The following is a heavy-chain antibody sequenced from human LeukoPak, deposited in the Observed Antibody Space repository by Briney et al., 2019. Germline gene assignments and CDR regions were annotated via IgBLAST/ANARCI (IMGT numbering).Heavy chain of an antibody. CDR2: IKSSGGST. J-gene: IGHJ4*02. Sequence: ASVKVSCTASGYTFTSYYMRWVRQAPGQGLEWMGIIKSSGGSTSYAQKFKGRVTMTRDTSTSTVYMELSSLRSEDTAVYYCARPGNTAMQFDYWGQGTLVTVSS. CDR1: GYTFTSYY. V-gene: IGHV1-46*01. CDR3: ARPGNTAMQFDY. D-gene: IGHD5-18*01.